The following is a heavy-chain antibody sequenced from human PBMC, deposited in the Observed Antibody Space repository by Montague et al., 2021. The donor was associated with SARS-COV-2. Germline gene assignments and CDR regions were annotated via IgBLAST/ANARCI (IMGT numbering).Heavy chain of an antibody. CDR2: IYYSGST. J-gene: IGHJ6*02. D-gene: IGHD3-3*01. CDR3: ARDPWRITIFGVVTRYGMDV. V-gene: IGHV4-61*01. Sequence: SETLSLTCFVSGGSASSGTHYWSWIRHPPGKGLEWIGYIYYSGSTNYNPSLKSRVTISVDTSKNQFSLKLSSVTAADTAVYYCARDPWRITIFGVVTRYGMDVWGQGTTVTRSS. CDR1: GGSASSGTHY.